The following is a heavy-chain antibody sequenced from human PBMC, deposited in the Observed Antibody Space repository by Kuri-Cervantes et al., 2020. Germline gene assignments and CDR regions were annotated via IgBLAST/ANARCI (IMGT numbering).Heavy chain of an antibody. J-gene: IGHJ3*02. CDR2: IYYSGNT. V-gene: IGHV4-39*01. CDR3: ARRGLGRRGAFDI. Sequence: GSLRLSCTVSGGSIRSSSYYWGWIRQPPGKGLEWIGSIYYSGNTYYNPSLRSRVTISVDTSKNQFSLKLSSVTAADTAVYYCARRGLGRRGAFDIWGQGTMVTVSS. CDR1: GGSIRSSSYY. D-gene: IGHD3-10*01.